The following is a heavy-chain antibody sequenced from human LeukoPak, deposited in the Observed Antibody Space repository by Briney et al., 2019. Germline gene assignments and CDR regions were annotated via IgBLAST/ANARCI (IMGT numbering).Heavy chain of an antibody. J-gene: IGHJ4*02. CDR2: FDPEDGET. CDR1: GYTLTELS. V-gene: IGHV1-24*01. D-gene: IGHD3-22*01. Sequence: ASVKLSCKVSGYTLTELSMHWVRQAPGKGLEWMGGFDPEDGETFYAQKFQGRVTMTEDTSTDTAYMELSSLRSEDTAVYYCATDYYYDSSGSYYTVDYWGQGPLVTVSS. CDR3: ATDYYYDSSGSYYTVDY.